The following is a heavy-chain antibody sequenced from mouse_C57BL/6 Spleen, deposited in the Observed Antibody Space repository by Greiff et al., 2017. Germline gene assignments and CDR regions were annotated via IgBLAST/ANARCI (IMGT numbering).Heavy chain of an antibody. D-gene: IGHD1-1*01. V-gene: IGHV1-39*01. J-gene: IGHJ1*03. CDR2: INPNYGTT. CDR3: AAYGSTVYWYFDV. Sequence: VHVKQSGPELVKPGASVKISCKASGYSFTDYNMNWVEQSNGKSLEWIGVINPNYGTTSYNQKFKGKATLTVDQSSSTAYMQLNSLTSEDSAVYYCAAYGSTVYWYFDVWGTGTTVTVSS. CDR1: GYSFTDYN.